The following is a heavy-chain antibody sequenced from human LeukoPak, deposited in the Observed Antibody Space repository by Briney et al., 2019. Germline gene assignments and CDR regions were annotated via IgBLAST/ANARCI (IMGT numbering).Heavy chain of an antibody. CDR2: IYYSGST. CDR1: GGSISSYY. J-gene: IGHJ6*03. Sequence: ETLSLTCTVSGGSISSYYWSWIRQPPGKGLEWIGYIYYSGSTNYNPSLKSRVTISVDTSKNQFSLKLSSVTAADTAVYYCASLKMVQGVISYYYYYMDVWGKGTTVTVSS. CDR3: ASLKMVQGVISYYYYYMDV. D-gene: IGHD3-10*01. V-gene: IGHV4-59*01.